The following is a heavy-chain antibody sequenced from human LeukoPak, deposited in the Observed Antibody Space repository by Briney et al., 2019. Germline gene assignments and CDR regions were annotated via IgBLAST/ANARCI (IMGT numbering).Heavy chain of an antibody. Sequence: PGDSLTLSCAASGFTFSSYAMSWVRQAPGKGLEWVSAIVGTTYYSECVMGRLTITRDNSKNTLYLQMNSLRAEDTAVYYCAKDDGLHNFDYWGQGTLVTVSS. J-gene: IGHJ4*02. V-gene: IGHV3-23*01. D-gene: IGHD4-11*01. CDR3: AKDDGLHNFDY. CDR1: GFTFSSYA. CDR2: IVGTT.